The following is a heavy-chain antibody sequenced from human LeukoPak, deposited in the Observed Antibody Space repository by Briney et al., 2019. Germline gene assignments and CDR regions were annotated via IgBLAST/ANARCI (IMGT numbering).Heavy chain of an antibody. Sequence: SETLSLTCTVSGGSISSYYWSWIRQPPGKGLEWIGSIYYSGSTNYNPSLKSRVTISVDTSKNQFSLKLSSVTAADTAIYYCAKVDGDYTSYYYGMDVWGQGTTVTVSS. CDR1: GGSISSYY. CDR2: IYYSGST. D-gene: IGHD4-17*01. V-gene: IGHV4-59*01. J-gene: IGHJ6*02. CDR3: AKVDGDYTSYYYGMDV.